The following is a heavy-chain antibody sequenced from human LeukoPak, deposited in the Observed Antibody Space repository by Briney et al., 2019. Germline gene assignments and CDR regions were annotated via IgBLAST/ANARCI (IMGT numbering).Heavy chain of an antibody. V-gene: IGHV3-53*01. D-gene: IGHD3-3*01. CDR1: GFTVSSDY. Sequence: PGGSLRLSCAASGFTVSSDYMSWVRQAPGKGLEWVSVIYSGGSTYYADSAKGRFTISRDNSKNTLYLQMNSLRAEDTAVYYCARGSYDFWSGYYTTAYYFDYWGQGTLVTVSS. CDR2: IYSGGST. J-gene: IGHJ4*02. CDR3: ARGSYDFWSGYYTTAYYFDY.